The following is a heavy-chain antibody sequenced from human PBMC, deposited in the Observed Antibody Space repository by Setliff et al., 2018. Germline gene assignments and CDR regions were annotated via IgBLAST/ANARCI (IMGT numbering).Heavy chain of an antibody. V-gene: IGHV7-4-1*02. CDR3: ARAWYYNFWSGSQIEY. Sequence: ASVKVSCKVSGYTLTELSMHWVRQAPGKGLEWMGWINTNTGNPTYAQGFTGRFVFSLDTSVSTAYLQISSLKAEDTAVYYCARAWYYNFWSGSQIEYWGQGTLVTVSS. D-gene: IGHD3-3*01. J-gene: IGHJ4*02. CDR1: GYTLTELS. CDR2: INTNTGNP.